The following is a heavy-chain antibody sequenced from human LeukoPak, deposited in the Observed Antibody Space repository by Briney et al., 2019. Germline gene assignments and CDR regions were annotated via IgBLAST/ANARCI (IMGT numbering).Heavy chain of an antibody. V-gene: IGHV3-30-3*01. Sequence: GGSLRLYCAASGFTFSSYAMHWVRQAPGKGLEWVAVISYDGSNKYYADSVKGRFTISRDNSKNTLYLQMNSLRAEDTAVYYCARDSSYGSGSYYGYWGQGTLVTVSS. CDR1: GFTFSSYA. J-gene: IGHJ4*02. D-gene: IGHD3-10*01. CDR3: ARDSSYGSGSYYGY. CDR2: ISYDGSNK.